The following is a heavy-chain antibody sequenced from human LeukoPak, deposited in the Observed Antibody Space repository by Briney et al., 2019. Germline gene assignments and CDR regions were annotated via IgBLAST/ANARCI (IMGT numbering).Heavy chain of an antibody. CDR3: AKATRIAVAGPYYFDY. J-gene: IGHJ4*02. CDR2: ISWNSGSI. Sequence: PGRSLRLSCAASGFIFDDYAMHWVRQAPGKGLEWVSGISWNSGSIGYADSVKGRFTISRDNAKNSLYLQMNSLRAEDTALYYCAKATRIAVAGPYYFDYWGQGTLVTVSS. V-gene: IGHV3-9*01. D-gene: IGHD6-19*01. CDR1: GFIFDDYA.